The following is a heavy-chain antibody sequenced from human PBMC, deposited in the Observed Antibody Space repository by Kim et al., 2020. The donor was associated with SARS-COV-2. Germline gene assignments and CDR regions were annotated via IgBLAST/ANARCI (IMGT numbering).Heavy chain of an antibody. CDR3: ARGSYASGMDV. J-gene: IGHJ6*02. Sequence: SETLSHTCAVSGGSINNVGYSWNWIRQLPGMGLEWIGYIYDSGTTYYSPSLKSRVTISLDRSRTQFFLNLNSVTAADTAVYYCARGSYASGMDVWGQGT. CDR2: IYDSGTT. D-gene: IGHD3-16*01. CDR1: GGSINNVGYS. V-gene: IGHV4-30-2*01.